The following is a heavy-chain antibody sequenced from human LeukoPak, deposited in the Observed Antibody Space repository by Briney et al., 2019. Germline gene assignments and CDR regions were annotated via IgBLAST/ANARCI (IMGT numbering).Heavy chain of an antibody. V-gene: IGHV4-59*08. D-gene: IGHD5-24*01. CDR2: IYYSGST. Sequence: SETLSLTCTVSGGSISSYYWSWIRQPPGKGLEWIGYIYYSGSTNYNPSLKSRVTISVDTSKNQFSLKLSSVTAADTAVYYCARQEGGDGYNRFWYFDYWGQGTLVTVSS. CDR1: GGSISSYY. CDR3: ARQEGGDGYNRFWYFDY. J-gene: IGHJ4*02.